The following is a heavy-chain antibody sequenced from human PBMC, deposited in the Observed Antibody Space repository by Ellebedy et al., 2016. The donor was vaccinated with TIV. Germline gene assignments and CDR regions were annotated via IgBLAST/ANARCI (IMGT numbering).Heavy chain of an antibody. D-gene: IGHD2-21*02. CDR3: ARMRVGVVTTLNWFDP. CDR1: GFSLSNIIMG. J-gene: IGHJ5*02. Sequence: SGPTLVKPKETLTLTCTVSGFSLSNIIMGVSWIRQPPGKALEWLARIDWDDDKYYSTSLKTRLTISKDTSKNQVVLKMTNMDPVDTATYYCARMRVGVVTTLNWFDPWGQGTLVTVSS. CDR2: IDWDDDK. V-gene: IGHV2-70*11.